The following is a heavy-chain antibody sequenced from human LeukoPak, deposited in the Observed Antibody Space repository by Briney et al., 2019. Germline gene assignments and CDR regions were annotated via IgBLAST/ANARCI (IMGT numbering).Heavy chain of an antibody. V-gene: IGHV3-7*03. CDR1: GFSFGNYA. D-gene: IGHD2-15*01. CDR2: INQGGSEK. CDR3: ARDYGLRCSGGTCYAVYYYGMDV. J-gene: IGHJ6*04. Sequence: PGGSLRLSCSASGFSFGNYAMYWVRQAPGKGLEWVANINQGGSEKYYVDSVKGRFTISRDNAKNSLYLQMNSLRAEDTAVYYCARDYGLRCSGGTCYAVYYYGMDVWGKGTTVTVSS.